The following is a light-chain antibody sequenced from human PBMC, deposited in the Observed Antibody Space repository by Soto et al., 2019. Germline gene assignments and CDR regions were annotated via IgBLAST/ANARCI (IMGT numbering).Light chain of an antibody. CDR1: QSVDSAF. CDR3: QQYASSLT. J-gene: IGKJ1*01. V-gene: IGKV3-20*01. CDR2: GAS. Sequence: EIVLTQSPGSLSLSLGERATLSCRASQSVDSAFFAGYQQKPGQPPRLLMYGASRRATGIPDRFSGSGSGTDFTLTISRLEPEDFAVYYCQQYASSLTFGQGTKVEI.